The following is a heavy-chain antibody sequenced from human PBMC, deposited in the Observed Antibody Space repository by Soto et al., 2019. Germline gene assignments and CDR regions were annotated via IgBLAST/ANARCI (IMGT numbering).Heavy chain of an antibody. Sequence: PTETLYHTFAVYGGSFSGYYWSWIRQPPGKGLEWIGEINLSGSTNYNPSLKSRVTISVDTSKNQLSLKLSYVSAADTGVYNCARGGVGYCSSTSGYIYSGYYYYYGMDVWGQGATVT. CDR1: GGSFSGYY. CDR3: ARGGVGYCSSTSGYIYSGYYYYYGMDV. V-gene: IGHV4-34*01. J-gene: IGHJ6*02. CDR2: INLSGST. D-gene: IGHD2-2*02.